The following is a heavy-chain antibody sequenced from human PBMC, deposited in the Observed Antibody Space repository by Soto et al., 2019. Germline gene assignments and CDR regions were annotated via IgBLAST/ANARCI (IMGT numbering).Heavy chain of an antibody. CDR1: GGSMIAYY. D-gene: IGHD6-13*01. CDR2: TYYSGST. CDR3: ARVRGTAGKRYFDY. J-gene: IGHJ4*02. V-gene: IGHV4-59*01. Sequence: PSETLSLTXTVSGGSMIAYYWNWMRQPPGKGLQWIGYTYYSGSTTYNPSLKSRVTISVDSSKNQFSLKLDSVTPADTAVYYCARVRGTAGKRYFDYWGPGTLVTVSS.